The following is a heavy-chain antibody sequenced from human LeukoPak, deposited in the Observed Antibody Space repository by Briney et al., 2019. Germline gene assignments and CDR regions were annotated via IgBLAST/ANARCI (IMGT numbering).Heavy chain of an antibody. Sequence: PSETLSLTCTVSGGSFSGYYWSWIRQPPGKGLEWIGEINHSGSTNYNPSLKSRVTISVDTSKNQFSLKLSSVTAADTAVYYCARGHDSSGSYFDYWGQGTLVTVSS. CDR1: GGSFSGYY. J-gene: IGHJ4*02. CDR3: ARGHDSSGSYFDY. D-gene: IGHD3-22*01. V-gene: IGHV4-34*01. CDR2: INHSGST.